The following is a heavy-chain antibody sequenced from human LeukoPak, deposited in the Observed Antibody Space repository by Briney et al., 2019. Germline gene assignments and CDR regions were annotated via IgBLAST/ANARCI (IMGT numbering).Heavy chain of an antibody. V-gene: IGHV4-61*01. CDR2: IYYSGNT. D-gene: IGHD3-10*01. Sequence: PSETLSLTCAISGASVTSGTYYWSWIRQPPGRGLEWIGYIYYSGNTNYNPSLKSRVTISLDTSKNQFSLKLSSVTAADTAVYYCARDRGWDGYFDYWGQGTLVTVSS. J-gene: IGHJ4*02. CDR3: ARDRGWDGYFDY. CDR1: GASVTSGTYY.